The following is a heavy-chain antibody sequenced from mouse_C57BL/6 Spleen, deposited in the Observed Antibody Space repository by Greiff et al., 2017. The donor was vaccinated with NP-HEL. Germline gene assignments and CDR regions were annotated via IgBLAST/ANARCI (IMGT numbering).Heavy chain of an antibody. D-gene: IGHD1-1*01. CDR2: ISSGSGTI. CDR3: ARVCTVGNAMDN. CDR1: GFTFSDYG. V-gene: IGHV5-17*01. Sequence: EVQLVESGGGLVKPGVSLKLSCAASGFTFSDYGMHWVRQAPEKGLEWVAYISSGSGTIYYADTVKGRFTISRDNAKNTLFLQMTSRRSEDRAMYLCARVCTVGNAMDNLGQGNSVTVSP. J-gene: IGHJ4*01.